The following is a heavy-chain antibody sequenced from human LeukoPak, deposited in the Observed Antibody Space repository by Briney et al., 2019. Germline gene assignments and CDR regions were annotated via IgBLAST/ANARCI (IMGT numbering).Heavy chain of an antibody. V-gene: IGHV3-23*01. J-gene: IGHJ5*02. CDR2: ISGSGGST. D-gene: IGHD2-15*01. Sequence: GGSLRLSCAAAGFTFSSHAMSWVRHAPGKGLGWVSAISGSGGSTYYADSVKGRFTISRENSKNTLYLQMNSLRAEDTAVYYCAKPAHNCSGGSCGFDPWGQGTLVTVSS. CDR3: AKPAHNCSGGSCGFDP. CDR1: GFTFSSHA.